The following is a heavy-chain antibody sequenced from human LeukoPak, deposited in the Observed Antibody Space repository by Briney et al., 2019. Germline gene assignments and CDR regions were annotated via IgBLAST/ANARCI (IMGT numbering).Heavy chain of an antibody. D-gene: IGHD7-27*01. Sequence: SETLSLTCSVSGVSISSFYWSWIRQPPGKGLEWVGHIYDSKSTSYNPALKSRVTMSVSTSKNQISLSLDSVTAADTSAYFFARELRGGNRQKASNWGTLFGLFGPWGQGTLVTVSS. CDR1: GVSISSFY. J-gene: IGHJ5*02. CDR3: ARELRGGNRQKASNWGTLFGLFGP. V-gene: IGHV4-59*01. CDR2: IYDSKST.